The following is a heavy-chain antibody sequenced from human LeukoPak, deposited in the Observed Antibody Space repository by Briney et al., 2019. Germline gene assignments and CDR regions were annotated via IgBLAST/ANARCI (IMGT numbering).Heavy chain of an antibody. J-gene: IGHJ4*02. CDR1: GGSISSYY. Sequence: SETLSLTCAVSGGSISSYYRSWIRQPPGKGLEWIGYIYYSGSTNYNPSLKSRVTISVDTSKNQFSLKLSSVTAADTAVYYCASLRRDGYNLYYFDYWGQGTLVTVSS. V-gene: IGHV4-59*08. CDR3: ASLRRDGYNLYYFDY. CDR2: IYYSGST. D-gene: IGHD5-24*01.